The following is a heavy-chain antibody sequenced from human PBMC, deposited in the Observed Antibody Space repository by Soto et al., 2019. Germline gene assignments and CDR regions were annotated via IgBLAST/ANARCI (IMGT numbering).Heavy chain of an antibody. Sequence: PGESLKISCKGSGYSFTSYWIGWVRQMPGKGLEWMGIIYPGDSDTRYSPSFQGQVTISADKSISTAYLQRSSLKASDTAMYYCARHTDYCSGGSCYYGMDVWGQGTTVTVSS. CDR3: ARHTDYCSGGSCYYGMDV. V-gene: IGHV5-51*01. D-gene: IGHD2-15*01. J-gene: IGHJ6*02. CDR2: IYPGDSDT. CDR1: GYSFTSYW.